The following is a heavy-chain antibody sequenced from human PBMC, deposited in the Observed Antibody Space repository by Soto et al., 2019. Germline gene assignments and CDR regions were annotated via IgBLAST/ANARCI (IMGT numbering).Heavy chain of an antibody. CDR1: GGSISRYY. CDR3: ARHNYGSGSTYFDY. Sequence: SETLSLTCTVSGGSISRYYWSWIRPPPGKGLEWIGYIYYSGSANYNPSLKSRVTISADTSKNQFSLKLNSMTAADTAVYYCARHNYGSGSTYFDYWGQGTLVTVSS. D-gene: IGHD3-10*01. V-gene: IGHV4-59*08. CDR2: IYYSGSA. J-gene: IGHJ4*02.